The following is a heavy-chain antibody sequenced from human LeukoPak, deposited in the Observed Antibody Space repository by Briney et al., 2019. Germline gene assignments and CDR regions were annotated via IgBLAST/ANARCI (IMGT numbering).Heavy chain of an antibody. Sequence: GGSLRLSCAASGFSFSSCAMSWVRQAAGKGLEWVSTISGSGSSTFYADSVKGRFTISRDNSKNTLYLQMNSLRAEDTAMYYCAKDLVRGADCWGQGTLVTVSS. CDR3: AKDLVRGADC. CDR2: ISGSGSST. J-gene: IGHJ4*02. V-gene: IGHV3-23*01. CDR1: GFSFSSCA. D-gene: IGHD3-10*01.